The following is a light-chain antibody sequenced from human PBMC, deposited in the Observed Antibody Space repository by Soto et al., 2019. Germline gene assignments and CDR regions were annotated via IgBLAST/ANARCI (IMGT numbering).Light chain of an antibody. CDR2: HVS. Sequence: QSALTQPASVSGSPGQSITISCSGTSSDVGNYNYVSWYQQHQGKGPKLIIYHVSYRPSGVYNRFSGSKSGNTASLTISGLQAEDEADYYCTSYTSSSTYVFGTGTKVTVL. CDR1: SSDVGNYNY. CDR3: TSYTSSSTYV. J-gene: IGLJ1*01. V-gene: IGLV2-14*01.